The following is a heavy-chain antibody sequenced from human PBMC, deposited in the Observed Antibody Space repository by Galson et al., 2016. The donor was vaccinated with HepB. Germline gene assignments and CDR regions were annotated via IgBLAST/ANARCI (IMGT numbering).Heavy chain of an antibody. CDR3: AKAGSTWYFDY. CDR1: GFTFSTYG. CDR2: ISASGGST. Sequence: SLRLSCAASGFTFSTYGMNWVRQAPGKGLKWVSGISASGGSTDYADSVKGRFTISRDNSKNTLYLQMNSLRADDTAVYYCAKAGSTWYFDYWGQGTLVTVSS. J-gene: IGHJ4*02. D-gene: IGHD6-13*01. V-gene: IGHV3-23*01.